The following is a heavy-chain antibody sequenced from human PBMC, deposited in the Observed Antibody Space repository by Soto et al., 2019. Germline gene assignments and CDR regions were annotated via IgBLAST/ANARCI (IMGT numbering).Heavy chain of an antibody. CDR3: ARDPGAASFDF. CDR1: GYTFTNYG. Sequence: QVHLVQSGAEVKKPGASVKVSCKASGYTFTNYGISWVRQAPGEGLEWVGWINTSNDNKLYAQKLQGRLTLTTDTSTSTAYMDLTTLRSDYTAVYFCARDPGAASFDFWAQGTLVTVSS. CDR2: INTSNDNK. V-gene: IGHV1-18*01. J-gene: IGHJ4*02. D-gene: IGHD2-15*01.